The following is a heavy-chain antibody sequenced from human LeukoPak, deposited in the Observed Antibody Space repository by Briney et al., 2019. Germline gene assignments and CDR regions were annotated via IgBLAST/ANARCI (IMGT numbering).Heavy chain of an antibody. CDR1: GFTFSNYW. CDR2: IKHDGSEI. V-gene: IGHV3-7*01. J-gene: IGHJ4*02. D-gene: IGHD5-12*01. CDR3: ARDRELSGYDLYDY. Sequence: HPGGSLRLSCAASGFTFSNYWMGWVRQAPGKGLEWVANIKHDGSEIYYVDSVKGRFTISRDTAKDSLYLQMNSLRAEDTAVYYCARDRELSGYDLYDYWGQGTLVTVSS.